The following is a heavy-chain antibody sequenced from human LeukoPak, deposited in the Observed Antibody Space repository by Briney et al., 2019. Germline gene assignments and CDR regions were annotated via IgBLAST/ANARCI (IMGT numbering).Heavy chain of an antibody. CDR2: IYYSGST. D-gene: IGHD5-12*01. CDR3: ARDPSRGYSGYVALDI. Sequence: PSETLSLTCTVSGGSISSYYWSWIRQPPGKGLEWIGYIYYSGSTNYNPSLKSRVTISVDTSKNQFSLKLSSVTAADTAVYYCARDPSRGYSGYVALDIWGQGTMVTVSS. J-gene: IGHJ3*02. V-gene: IGHV4-59*01. CDR1: GGSISSYY.